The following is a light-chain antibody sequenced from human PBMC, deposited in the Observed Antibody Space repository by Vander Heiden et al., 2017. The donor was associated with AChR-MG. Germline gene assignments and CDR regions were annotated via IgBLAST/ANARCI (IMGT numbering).Light chain of an antibody. Sequence: QSVLTQPPSVSGTPGQRVTTSCTGSSSNIGAGYDVHWYQQLPRTAPKLLIYGNSNRPSGVPDRFSGSKSGTSASLAITGLQAEDEADYYCQSYDSSLSGSIFGGGTKLTVL. CDR1: SSNIGAGYD. CDR3: QSYDSSLSGSI. V-gene: IGLV1-40*01. CDR2: GNS. J-gene: IGLJ2*01.